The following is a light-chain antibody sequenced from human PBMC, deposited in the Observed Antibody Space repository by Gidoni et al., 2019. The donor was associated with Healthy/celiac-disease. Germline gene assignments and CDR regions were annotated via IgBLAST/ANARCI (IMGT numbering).Light chain of an antibody. CDR2: DAS. J-gene: IGKJ4*01. Sequence: DIQMTPSPSTLSASVGDRVTITCRASQSISSWLAWYQQKPGKAPKLLIYDASSLESGVPSRFSGSGSGTEFTLTISSLQPDDFATYYCQQYNSYATFXGXTKVEIK. V-gene: IGKV1-5*01. CDR3: QQYNSYAT. CDR1: QSISSW.